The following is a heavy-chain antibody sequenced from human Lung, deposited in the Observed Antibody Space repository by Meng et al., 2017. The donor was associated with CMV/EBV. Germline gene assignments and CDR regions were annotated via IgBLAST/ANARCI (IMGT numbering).Heavy chain of an antibody. J-gene: IGHJ1*01. CDR2: IPHRGSS. CDR1: GDCINNHNW. V-gene: IGHV4-4*02. D-gene: IGHD3-10*01. Sequence: ARLGEAGPALVQPSATLARTCAVSGDCINNHNWWAWVRKAPGKGLEWIGEIPHRGSSAHNPSLKSRVSMSIDKSKNQFSLKLTSVTAADTAVYHCLRRSGGSVWGQGTLVTVSS. CDR3: LRRSGGSV.